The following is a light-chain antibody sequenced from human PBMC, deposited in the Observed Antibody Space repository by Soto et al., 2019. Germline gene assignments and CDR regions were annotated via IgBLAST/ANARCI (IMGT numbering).Light chain of an antibody. V-gene: IGLV1-44*01. J-gene: IGLJ3*02. CDR2: NNN. Sequence: QSVLTQPPSASGTPGQRVTISCSGSRSNIGSNAVSWYQQLPGTAPKLLIYNNNQRPSGVPDRFSGSKSGTSASLAISGLQSEEEADYYCAAWDDSLNARGVFGGGTQLTVL. CDR3: AAWDDSLNARGV. CDR1: RSNIGSNA.